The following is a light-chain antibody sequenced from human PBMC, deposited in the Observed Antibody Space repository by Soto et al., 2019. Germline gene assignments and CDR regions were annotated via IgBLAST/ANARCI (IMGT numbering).Light chain of an antibody. V-gene: IGKV1-5*01. J-gene: IGKJ1*01. CDR1: QSISSW. Sequence: DIQMTQSPSTLSASVGDRVTITCRASQSISSWLAWYQQKPGKAPKLLIYDASSLESGVPSRFSGSGSGTEFTLTISSLQPDDFSTDYCQQYNSYSLTFGQGTKVAIK. CDR2: DAS. CDR3: QQYNSYSLT.